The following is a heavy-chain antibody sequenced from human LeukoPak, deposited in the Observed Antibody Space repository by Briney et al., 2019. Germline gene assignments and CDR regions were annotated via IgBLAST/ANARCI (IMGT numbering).Heavy chain of an antibody. CDR3: TRTTGWHDY. CDR1: GDSVSSNSAA. J-gene: IGHJ4*02. Sequence: SQTLSLTCAISGDSVSSNSAAWNWIRQSPSRGIEWLGRTYYRSKWYREYAVSVKSRVTINPDTSKNQSSLHLNSVTPDDTAIYYCTRTTGWHDYWGQGTLVTVSS. D-gene: IGHD6-19*01. CDR2: TYYRSKWYR. V-gene: IGHV6-1*01.